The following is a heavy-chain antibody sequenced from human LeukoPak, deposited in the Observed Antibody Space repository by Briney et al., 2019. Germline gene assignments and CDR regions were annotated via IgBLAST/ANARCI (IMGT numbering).Heavy chain of an antibody. CDR2: IWYDGSNK. CDR3: AREGSPTPYYYYGMDV. Sequence: GGSLRLSCAASGFTFSSYGMHWVRQAPGKGLEWVAVIWYDGSNKYYADSVKGRFTISRDNSKNALYLQMNSLRAEDTAVYYCAREGSPTPYYYYGMDVWGQGTTVTVSS. D-gene: IGHD2-15*01. CDR1: GFTFSSYG. J-gene: IGHJ6*02. V-gene: IGHV3-33*01.